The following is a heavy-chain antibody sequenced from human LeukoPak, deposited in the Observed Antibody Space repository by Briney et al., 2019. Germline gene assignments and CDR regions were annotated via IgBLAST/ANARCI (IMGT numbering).Heavy chain of an antibody. Sequence: KASETLSLTCTVFGGSIIHYHWSWIRQPPGKGLEWIGSIYYSGSTYYNPSLKSRVTISVDTSKNQFSLKLSSVTAADTAVYYCARQGQWLATYYFDYWGQGTLVTVSS. J-gene: IGHJ4*02. CDR3: ARQGQWLATYYFDY. V-gene: IGHV4-39*01. CDR2: IYYSGST. CDR1: GGSIIHYH. D-gene: IGHD6-19*01.